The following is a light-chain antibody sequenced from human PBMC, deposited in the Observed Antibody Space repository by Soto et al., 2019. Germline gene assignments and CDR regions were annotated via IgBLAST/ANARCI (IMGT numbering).Light chain of an antibody. CDR3: QHYGSSPMT. J-gene: IGKJ1*01. V-gene: IGKV3-20*01. CDR1: QSVSSSY. CDR2: DAS. Sequence: EIVLTQSPGTLSLSPGERATLSCRASQSVSSSYLAWYQQKPGQAPRLLIYDASSRATGIPDRFSGCGSGTDFTLTINRLEPEDFAVYYWQHYGSSPMTFGQGTKVEIK.